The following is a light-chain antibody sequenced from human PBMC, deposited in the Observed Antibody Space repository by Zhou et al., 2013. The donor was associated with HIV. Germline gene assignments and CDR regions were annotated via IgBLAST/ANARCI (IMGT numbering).Light chain of an antibody. CDR1: QSLLHSNGKTY. V-gene: IGKV2-29*03. CDR3: MQATHPTWT. CDR2: EDS. Sequence: DIVMTQTPLSLSVTPGQPASISCKAAQSLLHSNGKTYLYWYLQRPGQPPQLLIDEDSNRVSGVPERFSGTGSGTDFTLKISRVEAEDVGLYYCMQATHPTWTFGQGTKVEIK. J-gene: IGKJ1*01.